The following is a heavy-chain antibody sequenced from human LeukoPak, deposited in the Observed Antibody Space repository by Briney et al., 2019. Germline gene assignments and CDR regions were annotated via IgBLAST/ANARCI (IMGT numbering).Heavy chain of an antibody. Sequence: KPSETLSLTCTVSGGSISSYYWSWIRQPPGKGLEWIGYIYYSGSTNYNPSLKSRVTISVDTSRNQFSLKLSSVTAADTAVYYCARGNLYDSSGYYYFYFDYWGQGTLVTVSS. CDR2: IYYSGST. J-gene: IGHJ4*02. CDR1: GGSISSYY. CDR3: ARGNLYDSSGYYYFYFDY. V-gene: IGHV4-59*01. D-gene: IGHD3-22*01.